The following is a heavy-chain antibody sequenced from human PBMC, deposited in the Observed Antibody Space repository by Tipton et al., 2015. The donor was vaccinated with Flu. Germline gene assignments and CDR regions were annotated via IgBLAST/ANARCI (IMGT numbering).Heavy chain of an antibody. CDR2: VYHGGTT. CDR1: GDSMGSRYY. V-gene: IGHV4-38-2*01. Sequence: TLSLTCSVSGDSMGSRYYWGWIRQPPGKGLEWIGCVYHGGTTYYNPSLKSRVAISLDTFTNQFSLKLTSVTAADTAVYYCATTTYYYGSGTHDYWGQGTLVTVSS. D-gene: IGHD3-10*01. CDR3: ATTTYYYGSGTHDY. J-gene: IGHJ4*02.